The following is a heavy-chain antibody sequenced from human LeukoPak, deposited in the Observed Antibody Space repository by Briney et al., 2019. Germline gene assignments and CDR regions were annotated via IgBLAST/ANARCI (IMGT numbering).Heavy chain of an antibody. V-gene: IGHV4-30-2*01. CDR2: IYHSGST. Sequence: SQTLSLTCTVSGGSISSGGYYWSWIRQPPGKGLEWIGYIYHSGSTYYNPSLKSRVTISVDRSKNQFSLELSSVTAADTAVYYCARDGGYNWNSGDAFDIWGQGTMVTVSS. CDR3: ARDGGYNWNSGDAFDI. D-gene: IGHD1-7*01. CDR1: GGSISSGGYY. J-gene: IGHJ3*02.